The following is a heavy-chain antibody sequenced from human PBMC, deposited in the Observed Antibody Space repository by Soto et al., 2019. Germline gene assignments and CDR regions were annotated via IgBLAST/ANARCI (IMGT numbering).Heavy chain of an antibody. J-gene: IGHJ4*02. CDR2: IIPIFGTA. CDR1: GGTFSSYA. V-gene: IGHV1-69*06. CDR3: ASLITYYDFWRGYPPNMDV. D-gene: IGHD3-3*01. Sequence: VKVSCKASGGTFSSYAISWVRQAPGQGLEWMGGIIPIFGTANYAQKFQGRVTITADKSTSTAYMELSSLRSEDTAVYYCASLITYYDFWRGYPPNMDVWGQGTLVTVSS.